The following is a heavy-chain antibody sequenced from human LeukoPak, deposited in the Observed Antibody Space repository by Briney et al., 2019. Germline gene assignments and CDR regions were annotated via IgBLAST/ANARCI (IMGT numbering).Heavy chain of an antibody. CDR2: ISWDGGST. Sequence: PGGSLRLSCAASGFTFDDYAMHWVRQAPGKGLEWVSLISWDGGSTYYADSVKGRFTISRDNSKNSLYLQMNSLRAEDTAVYYCAKTVDVVGLREATRAPMDVWGKGTTVTISS. D-gene: IGHD3-10*01. J-gene: IGHJ6*04. CDR1: GFTFDDYA. V-gene: IGHV3-43D*03. CDR3: AKTVDVVGLREATRAPMDV.